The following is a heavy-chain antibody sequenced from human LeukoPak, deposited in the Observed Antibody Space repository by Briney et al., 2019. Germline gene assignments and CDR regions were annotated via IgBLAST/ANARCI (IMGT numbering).Heavy chain of an antibody. CDR1: GFTFSSYW. V-gene: IGHV3-74*01. D-gene: IGHD1-26*01. Sequence: GGSLRLSCAASGFTFSSYWMHWVRQAPGKGLVWVSRINSDGSSTSYADSVKGRFTISRDNAKNTLYLQMNSLRAKDTAVYYCARDPSGSYYRSEYYFDYWGQGTLVTVSS. J-gene: IGHJ4*02. CDR2: INSDGSST. CDR3: ARDPSGSYYRSEYYFDY.